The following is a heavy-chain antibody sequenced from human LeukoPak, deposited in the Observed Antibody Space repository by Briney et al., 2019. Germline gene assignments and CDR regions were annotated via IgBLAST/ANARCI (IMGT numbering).Heavy chain of an antibody. D-gene: IGHD2-21*01. CDR3: ARVVTARFNLFDY. Sequence: APVKVSCKASGYTFTGYYMHWVRQAPGQGLEWMGWINPNSGGTNYAQKFQGRVTMTRDTSISTAYMELSRLRSDDTAVYYCARVVTARFNLFDYWGQGTLVTVSS. V-gene: IGHV1-2*02. J-gene: IGHJ4*02. CDR1: GYTFTGYY. CDR2: INPNSGGT.